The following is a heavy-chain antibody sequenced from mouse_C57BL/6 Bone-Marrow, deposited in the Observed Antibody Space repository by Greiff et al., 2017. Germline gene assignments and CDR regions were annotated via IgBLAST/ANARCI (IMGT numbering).Heavy chain of an antibody. D-gene: IGHD6-1*01. V-gene: IGHV5-4*01. Sequence: EVHLVESGGGLVKPGGSLKLSCAASGFTFSSYAMSWVRQTPEKRLEWVATISAGGSYTYYPENVKGRFTISRDKAKNNLYLQLSHLKSEDTAMYYCARGPWGGSYYFDYWGKGTTLTVSS. CDR2: ISAGGSYT. CDR3: ARGPWGGSYYFDY. J-gene: IGHJ2*01. CDR1: GFTFSSYA.